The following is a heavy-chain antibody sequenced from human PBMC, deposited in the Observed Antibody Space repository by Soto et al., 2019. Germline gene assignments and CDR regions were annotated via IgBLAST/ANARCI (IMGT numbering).Heavy chain of an antibody. J-gene: IGHJ4*02. CDR3: AREVSYSATSGSYDEDFVDI. Sequence: QVQLQQWGAGLLKPSETLSLTCVVNGGSFSGYYWNWIRQPPGKGLEWVGQVSHSGNINYNPSLKSRVTMSVDKSKSQFSLKLTSVTAADTAAYYCAREVSYSATSGSYDEDFVDIWGRGTLVTVSS. CDR2: VSHSGNI. CDR1: GGSFSGYY. V-gene: IGHV4-34*02. D-gene: IGHD3-22*01.